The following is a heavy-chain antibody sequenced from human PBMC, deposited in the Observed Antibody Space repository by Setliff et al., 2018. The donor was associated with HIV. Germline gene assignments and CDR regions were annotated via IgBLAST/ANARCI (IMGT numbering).Heavy chain of an antibody. CDR1: GYSISSGYY. CDR3: ARVPHRVVGTTTLLYHFDY. Sequence: SETLSLTCAVSGYSISSGYYWAWIRQSPGKGLDWIGSIHHSGTTYYNPSLKSRVTISVETTTNQVSLQVNSVTAVDTAVYYCARVPHRVVGTTTLLYHFDYWGLGTLVTVSS. V-gene: IGHV4-38-2*01. CDR2: IHHSGTT. J-gene: IGHJ4*02. D-gene: IGHD1-26*01.